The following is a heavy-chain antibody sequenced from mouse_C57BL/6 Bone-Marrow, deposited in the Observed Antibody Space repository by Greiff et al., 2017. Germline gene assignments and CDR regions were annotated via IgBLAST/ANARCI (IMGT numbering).Heavy chain of an antibody. Sequence: VQLQQSGPVLVKPGASVKMSCKASGYTFTDYYMNWVKQSHGKSLEWIGVINPYNGGTSYNQKFKGKATLTVDKSSSTAYMELNSLTSEDSAVYYCARITTVPLYYAMDYWGQGTSVTVSS. CDR3: ARITTVPLYYAMDY. D-gene: IGHD1-1*01. CDR1: GYTFTDYY. CDR2: INPYNGGT. J-gene: IGHJ4*01. V-gene: IGHV1-19*01.